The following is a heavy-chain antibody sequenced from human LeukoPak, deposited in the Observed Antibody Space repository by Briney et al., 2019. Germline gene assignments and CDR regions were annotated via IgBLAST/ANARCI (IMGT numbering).Heavy chain of an antibody. CDR2: IYTSGST. V-gene: IGHV4-61*02. CDR3: ARASAAAPFDY. CDR1: GGSISSGSYY. Sequence: SETLSLTCTVSGGSISSGSYYWSWIRQPAGKGLEWIGCIYTSGSTNYNPSLKSRVTISVDTSKNQFSLKLSSVTAADTAVYYCARASAAAPFDYWGQGTLVTVSS. D-gene: IGHD2-2*01. J-gene: IGHJ4*02.